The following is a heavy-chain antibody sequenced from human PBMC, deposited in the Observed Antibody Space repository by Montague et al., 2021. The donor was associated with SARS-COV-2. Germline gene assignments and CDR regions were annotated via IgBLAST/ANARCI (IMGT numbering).Heavy chain of an antibody. CDR1: GASVSSSD. CDR2: FYSVGST. Sequence: SETLSLTCTVSGASVSSSDWGWIRQSPGKGLEWIGYFYSVGSTDYNSSLKSRDTISRDTSKNQFSLKVRSVTAADTAIYYCARETMTADAFDIWGQGTMVTVSS. V-gene: IGHV4-59*02. J-gene: IGHJ3*02. D-gene: IGHD1-14*01. CDR3: ARETMTADAFDI.